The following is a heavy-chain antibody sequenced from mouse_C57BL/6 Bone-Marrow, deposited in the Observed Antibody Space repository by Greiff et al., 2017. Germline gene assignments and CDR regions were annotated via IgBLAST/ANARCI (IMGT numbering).Heavy chain of an antibody. CDR2: IWWDDDK. Sequence: QVTLKVPGPGILQPSQTLSLTCSFSGFSLSTSGLGVGWIRQPSGMGLEWLAHIWWDDDKYYNPALKSRHTISKDTSKNQVFLKIANVDTADTATYYCARKIPTVVASGNWYFDVWGTGTTVTVSS. D-gene: IGHD1-1*01. CDR1: GFSLSTSGLG. J-gene: IGHJ1*03. CDR3: ARKIPTVVASGNWYFDV. V-gene: IGHV8-8*01.